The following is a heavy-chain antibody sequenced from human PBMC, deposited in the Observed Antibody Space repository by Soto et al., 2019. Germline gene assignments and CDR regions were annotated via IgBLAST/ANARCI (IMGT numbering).Heavy chain of an antibody. CDR3: AKMLSTVTTGEVYYFDY. D-gene: IGHD4-17*01. Sequence: EVQLLESGGGLVQPGGSLRLSWEASGFTFSSYAMSWVPQAPGKGLEWVPAISGRGGSTYYADSVKGRCTISRDNSKNTLYLQMNSLRAEDTAVYYCAKMLSTVTTGEVYYFDYWGQGTLVTVSS. CDR1: GFTFSSYA. J-gene: IGHJ4*02. V-gene: IGHV3-23*01. CDR2: ISGRGGST.